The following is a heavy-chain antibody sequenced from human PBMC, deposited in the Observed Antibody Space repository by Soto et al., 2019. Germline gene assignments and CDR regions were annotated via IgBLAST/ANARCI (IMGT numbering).Heavy chain of an antibody. CDR3: ARGEYCSGGSCYTPDY. Sequence: GGSLRLSCAASGFTFSSYWMHWVRQAPGKGLVWVSRINSDGSSTSYADSVKGRFTISRDNAKNTLYLQMNSLRAQDTAVYYCARGEYCSGGSCYTPDYWGQGTLVTVSS. D-gene: IGHD2-15*01. J-gene: IGHJ4*02. CDR1: GFTFSSYW. CDR2: INSDGSST. V-gene: IGHV3-74*01.